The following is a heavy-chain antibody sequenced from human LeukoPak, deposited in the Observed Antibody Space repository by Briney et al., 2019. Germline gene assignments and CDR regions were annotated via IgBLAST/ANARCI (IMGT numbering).Heavy chain of an antibody. V-gene: IGHV4-31*03. Sequence: KTSETLSLTCIVSGGSIGSGGYFWSWIRQHPGKGLEWVGYIYYSGSTSYNPSLKSRVTISVDTSKNQFSLKLKSVTVADTAIYYCATSAPYGNDGSGYYPNLMKFDSWGQGTLVTVSS. J-gene: IGHJ4*02. D-gene: IGHD3-22*01. CDR2: IYYSGST. CDR3: ATSAPYGNDGSGYYPNLMKFDS. CDR1: GGSIGSGGYF.